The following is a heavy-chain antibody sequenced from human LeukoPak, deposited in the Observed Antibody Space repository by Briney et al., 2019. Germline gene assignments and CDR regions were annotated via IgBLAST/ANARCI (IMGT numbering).Heavy chain of an antibody. Sequence: GGSLRLSCAASGFTFSSYWMNWARQAPGKGLEWVASITHNGNVNYYVDSVKGRFTISRDNAKNSLYLQMSNLRAEDTAVYFCARGGGLDVWGQGATVTVSS. D-gene: IGHD3-16*01. J-gene: IGHJ6*02. CDR1: GFTFSSYW. CDR2: ITHNGNVN. CDR3: ARGGGLDV. V-gene: IGHV3-7*03.